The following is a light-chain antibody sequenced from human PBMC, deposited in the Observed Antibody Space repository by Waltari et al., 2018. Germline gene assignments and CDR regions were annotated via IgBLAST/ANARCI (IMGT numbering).Light chain of an antibody. CDR3: QHYLRLPVT. CDR1: QSVSRA. V-gene: IGKV3-20*01. J-gene: IGKJ1*01. CDR2: GAS. Sequence: EIVLTQSPGTLSLSLGERATVSCRVSQSVSRALAWYQQKPGQASRLLIYGASTRATGIPDRFSGSGSGTDFSLTISRLEPDDFAVYYCQHYLRLPVTFGQGTTVEI.